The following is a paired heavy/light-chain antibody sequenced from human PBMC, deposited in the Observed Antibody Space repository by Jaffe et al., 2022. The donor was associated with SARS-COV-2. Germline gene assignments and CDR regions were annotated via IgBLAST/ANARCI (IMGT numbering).Light chain of an antibody. CDR3: QAWDSSTVV. CDR1: KLGDKY. CDR2: QDS. J-gene: IGLJ2*01. Sequence: SYELTQPPSVSVSPGQTASITCSGDKLGDKYPCWYQQKPGQSPVLVIYQDSKRPSGIPERFSGSNSGNTATLTISGTQAMDEADYYCQAWDSSTVVFGGGTKLTVL. V-gene: IGLV3-1*01.
Heavy chain of an antibody. CDR3: ARVEAGTSHIPLRERNHIFDY. CDR1: GFTFSSYS. Sequence: EVQLVESGGGLVKPGGSLRLSCAASGFTFSSYSMNWVRQAPGKGLEWVSSISSSSSYIYYADSVKGRFTISRDNAKNSLYLQMNSLRAEDTAVYYCARVEAGTSHIPLRERNHIFDYWGQGTLVTVSS. CDR2: ISSSSSYI. D-gene: IGHD6-19*01. J-gene: IGHJ4*02. V-gene: IGHV3-21*01.